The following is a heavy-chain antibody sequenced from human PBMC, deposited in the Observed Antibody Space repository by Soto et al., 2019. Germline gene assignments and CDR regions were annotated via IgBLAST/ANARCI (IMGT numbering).Heavy chain of an antibody. V-gene: IGHV4-39*01. Sequence: SETLSLTCTVSGGSISSSNYYWAWIRQSPGKGLEWIGSVYYNGFTYYNPSLKSRVTISVDTSKNQFSLKLTSVTVADTAVYYCARMGDFWSGPGELDPWGQGTLVTVSS. CDR2: VYYNGFT. CDR1: GGSISSSNYY. D-gene: IGHD3-3*01. J-gene: IGHJ5*02. CDR3: ARMGDFWSGPGELDP.